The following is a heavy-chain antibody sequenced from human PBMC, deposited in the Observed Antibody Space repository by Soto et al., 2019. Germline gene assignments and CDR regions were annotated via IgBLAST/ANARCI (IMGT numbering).Heavy chain of an antibody. CDR2: IYSDGST. J-gene: IGHJ4*02. Sequence: PGGSLRLSCAASGFTVSSNYMNWVRQAPGKGLEWVSVIYSDGSTYYADSVKGRFTISRDNSKNTLYLQMNSLRGEDTAVYYCARRLLEWHTIDYWGQGTLVTVSS. D-gene: IGHD3-3*01. CDR1: GFTVSSNY. CDR3: ARRLLEWHTIDY. V-gene: IGHV3-66*04.